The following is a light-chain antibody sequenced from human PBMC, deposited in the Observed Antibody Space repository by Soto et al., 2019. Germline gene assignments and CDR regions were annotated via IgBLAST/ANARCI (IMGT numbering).Light chain of an antibody. CDR3: GKWDESLDGSV. V-gene: IGLV1-44*01. CDR1: SSNIGSNS. J-gene: IGLJ3*02. CDR2: SVN. Sequence: QSVLTQPPSASGTPGQKVTVSCSGSSSNIGSNSVKWYQLLPGTAPKLLIYSVNQRPSGVPDRFSASKSWTSASLAISGLPAEDEADYYCGKWDESLDGSVFGGGTKLTVL.